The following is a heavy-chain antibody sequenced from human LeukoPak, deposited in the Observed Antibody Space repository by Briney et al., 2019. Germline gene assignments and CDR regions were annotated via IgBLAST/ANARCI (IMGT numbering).Heavy chain of an antibody. CDR3: ARHGRDGYNFFDY. V-gene: IGHV4-59*08. Sequence: SETLSLTCTVSGGSISSYYWNWIRQPPGKGLEWIGYIYHSGSTYYNPSLKSRVTISVDRSKNQFSLKLSSVTAADTAVYYCARHGRDGYNFFDYWGQGTLVTVSS. CDR1: GGSISSYY. D-gene: IGHD5-24*01. CDR2: IYHSGST. J-gene: IGHJ4*02.